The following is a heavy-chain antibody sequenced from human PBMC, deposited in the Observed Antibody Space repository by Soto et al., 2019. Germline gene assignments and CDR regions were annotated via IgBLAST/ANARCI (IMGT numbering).Heavy chain of an antibody. Sequence: GVSLRPSCAASGFPLPIYWMHCVLQSPVRRLVLFSRTSPAGSSTYDSDFVMCRFTISXDXXXNALHLQMNSLRAEDTAVYYCAEDLAHRVSXHYYYYGMAGCXXGTXVRVS. CDR3: AEDLAHRVSXHYYYYGMAG. CDR2: TSPAGSST. D-gene: IGHD3-3*01. V-gene: IGHV3-74*01. CDR1: GFPLPIYW. J-gene: IGHJ6*02.